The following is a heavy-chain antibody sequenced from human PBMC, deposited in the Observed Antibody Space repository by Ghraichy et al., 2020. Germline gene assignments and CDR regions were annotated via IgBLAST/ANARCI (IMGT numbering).Heavy chain of an antibody. CDR2: VSYDGSKR. CDR3: VCAKYHLQRPFDY. D-gene: IGHD2-2*01. V-gene: IGHV3-30*03. J-gene: IGHJ4*02. Sequence: GGSLRLSCAASGLTFSSHGMHWVRQAPGKGLEWLAVVSYDGSKRYYGDSVEGRFTISRDFSNNTVYLQMNSLRPEDTALYYCVCAKYHLQRPFDYWGQGTLVTVSS. CDR1: GLTFSSHG.